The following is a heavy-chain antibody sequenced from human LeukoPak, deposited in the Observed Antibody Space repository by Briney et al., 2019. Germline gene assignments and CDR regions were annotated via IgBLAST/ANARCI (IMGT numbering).Heavy chain of an antibody. J-gene: IGHJ4*02. Sequence: GGSLRLSCAASGFTFNTYWMHWVRQAPGKGLVWVSRINSDGGSTAYADSVKGRFTISRDNAKNTLYLQMSGLRVEDTAVYYCTRGRYYCDSWGQGTLVTVSS. CDR1: GFTFNTYW. CDR3: TRGRYYCDS. CDR2: INSDGGST. V-gene: IGHV3-74*01.